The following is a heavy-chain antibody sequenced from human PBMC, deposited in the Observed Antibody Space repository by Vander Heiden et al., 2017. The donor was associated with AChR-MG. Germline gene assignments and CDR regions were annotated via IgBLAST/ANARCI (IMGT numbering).Heavy chain of an antibody. J-gene: IGHJ4*02. D-gene: IGHD1-26*01. V-gene: IGHV1-46*03. Sequence: QVQMVQSGAEVKKPGASLKVSCKPSGFTFTNYHMHRVRQAPGQGLEWVGTINPSLDSTHYAQKFQGRVRMTRDTSTKTVYMDMTSLRPEDTAVYFCARELTGSFYFDFWGQGSLVTVSS. CDR2: INPSLDST. CDR3: ARELTGSFYFDF. CDR1: GFTFTNYH.